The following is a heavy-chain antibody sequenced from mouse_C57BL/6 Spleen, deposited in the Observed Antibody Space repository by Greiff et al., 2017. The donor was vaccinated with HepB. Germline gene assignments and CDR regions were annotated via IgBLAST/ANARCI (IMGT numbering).Heavy chain of an antibody. CDR3: ARGGELPFDY. V-gene: IGHV1-82*01. CDR1: GYAFSSSW. CDR2: IYPGDGDT. Sequence: QVQLQQSGPELVKPGASVKISCKASGYAFSSSWMNWVKQRPGKGLEWIGRIYPGDGDTNYNGKFKGKAKLTANKSSSTAYMQLTSLTSEDSAVCVCARGGELPFDYWGQGTLVTVSA. J-gene: IGHJ3*01. D-gene: IGHD1-3*01.